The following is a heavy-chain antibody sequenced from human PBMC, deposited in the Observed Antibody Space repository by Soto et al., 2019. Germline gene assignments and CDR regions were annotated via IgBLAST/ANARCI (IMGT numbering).Heavy chain of an antibody. Sequence: ASVKVSCKESGGTFSSYAIAWVRQAPGQGLEWMGGIIPIFGIPNYAQKFQGRVAITADESTNTAYMELSSLRSDDTAVYYCAKAAQTRFNWNDLGNWFDPWGQGTLVTVSS. CDR2: IIPIFGIP. CDR3: AKAAQTRFNWNDLGNWFDP. CDR1: GGTFSSYA. V-gene: IGHV1-69*13. D-gene: IGHD1-1*01. J-gene: IGHJ5*02.